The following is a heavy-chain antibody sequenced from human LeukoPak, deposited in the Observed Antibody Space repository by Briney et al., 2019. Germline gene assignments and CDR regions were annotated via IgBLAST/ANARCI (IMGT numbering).Heavy chain of an antibody. Sequence: GGSLRLSCAASGFTFSDYWMHWVRQVPGKGLVWVSRINTDGSITNHADSVKGRLTISRGNAENILYLQMNSLRAEDTAVYYCAREGYYAAFDIWGQGTMVTVSS. V-gene: IGHV3-74*01. CDR3: AREGYYAAFDI. J-gene: IGHJ3*02. D-gene: IGHD1-26*01. CDR1: GFTFSDYW. CDR2: INTDGSIT.